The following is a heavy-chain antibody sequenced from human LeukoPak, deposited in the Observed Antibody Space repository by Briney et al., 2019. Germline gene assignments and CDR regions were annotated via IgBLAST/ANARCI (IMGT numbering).Heavy chain of an antibody. D-gene: IGHD2-2*01. Sequence: SETLSLTCTVSGGSISSYYWSWIRQPPGKGLEWIGYIYYSGSTNYNPSLKSRVTISVDTSKNQFSLKLSSVTAADTAVYYCARGHCSTTSCNSRYYFYYMDVWGKGTTVTIFS. CDR2: IYYSGST. CDR1: GGSISSYY. CDR3: ARGHCSTTSCNSRYYFYYMDV. J-gene: IGHJ6*03. V-gene: IGHV4-59*01.